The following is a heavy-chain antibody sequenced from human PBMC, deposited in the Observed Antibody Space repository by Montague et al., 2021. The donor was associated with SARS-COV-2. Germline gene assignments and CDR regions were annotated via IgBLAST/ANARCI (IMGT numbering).Heavy chain of an antibody. Sequence: SETLSLTCAVYGDSYNPWGQSFNNYHWSWIRQSQGNGLECIGDIKRGDTKYNPSLTSRVTIPADTAKKEFSLMLTAVTAAGTAVYYCARRPAPLHHLDWSQTYVDYDGLDVWGQGTVVIVSS. CDR2: IKRGDT. J-gene: IGHJ6*02. CDR3: ARRPAPLHHLDWSQTYVDYDGLDV. V-gene: IGHV4-34*12. D-gene: IGHD3/OR15-3a*01. CDR1: GDSYNPWGQSFNNYH.